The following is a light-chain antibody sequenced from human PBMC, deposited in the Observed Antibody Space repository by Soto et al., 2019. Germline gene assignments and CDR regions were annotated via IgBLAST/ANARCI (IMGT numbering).Light chain of an antibody. J-gene: IGLJ1*01. V-gene: IGLV2-23*02. CDR2: EVT. Sequence: QSVLTQPASVSGSPGQSITISCTGTSSDIGSYDLVSWYQQHPGTAPKLIIYEVTKRPSGVSTRFSGSKSGNTASLTISGLQAVDEADYYCCSFADVTYGFGTGTKLTVL. CDR1: SSDIGSYDL. CDR3: CSFADVTYG.